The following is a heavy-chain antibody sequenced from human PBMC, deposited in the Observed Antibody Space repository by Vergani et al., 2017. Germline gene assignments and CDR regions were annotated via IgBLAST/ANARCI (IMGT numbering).Heavy chain of an antibody. V-gene: IGHV1-46*03. CDR2: INPSGGST. J-gene: IGHJ6*02. CDR1: AYTFTSYY. D-gene: IGHD2-15*01. Sequence: QVQLVQSGAEVKKPGASVKVSCKASAYTFTSYYMHWVRQAPGQGLEWMGIINPSGGSTSYAQKFQGRVTMTRDTSTSTVYMELSSLRSEDTAVYYCARGGYCSGGSCYVSYYYYGMDVWGQGTTVTVSS. CDR3: ARGGYCSGGSCYVSYYYYGMDV.